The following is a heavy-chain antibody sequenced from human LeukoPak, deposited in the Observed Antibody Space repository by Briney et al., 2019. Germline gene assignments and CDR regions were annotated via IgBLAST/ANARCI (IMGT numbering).Heavy chain of an antibody. V-gene: IGHV4-4*02. Sequence: SETLSLTCAVSGGSISATNWWSWVRQPPGKGLEWIGDIYHSGSTNYNPSLKSRVTISVDKSNNQFSLRLNSVTAADTAVYYCANIAAAGPGTPFFDYWGQGTLVTVSS. CDR1: GGSISATNW. D-gene: IGHD6-13*01. CDR2: IYHSGST. CDR3: ANIAAAGPGTPFFDY. J-gene: IGHJ4*02.